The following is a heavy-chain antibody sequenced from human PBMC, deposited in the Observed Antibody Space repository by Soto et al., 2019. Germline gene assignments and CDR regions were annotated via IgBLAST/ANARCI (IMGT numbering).Heavy chain of an antibody. Sequence: QVQLVESGGGVVQPGTSLRLSCVGSGFIFRSYVIHWVRQAPGKGLEWVALTSYDGSDNYYDDSVNGRFTISRDNSRNTVDLQMDSLRLEDTALYYCARWGTTGGLDFWGQGTLVSVSS. CDR3: ARWGTTGGLDF. V-gene: IGHV3-30*19. CDR1: GFIFRSYV. D-gene: IGHD3-16*01. J-gene: IGHJ4*02. CDR2: TSYDGSDN.